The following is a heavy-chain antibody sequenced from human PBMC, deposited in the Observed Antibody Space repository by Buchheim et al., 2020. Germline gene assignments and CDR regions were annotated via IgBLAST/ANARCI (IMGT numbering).Heavy chain of an antibody. CDR1: GFPFSSYA. Sequence: EVQLLESGGGLIQPGGSLRLSCAASGFPFSSYAMSWVRQAPGKGLEWVSSFIGSSGTPYYAASVKGRFTISRDNSTTTLYLQMNSLRAGDTAVYYCAKETVTAGAGYYGMDVWGQGTT. D-gene: IGHD4-17*01. CDR2: FIGSSGTP. V-gene: IGHV3-23*01. J-gene: IGHJ6*01. CDR3: AKETVTAGAGYYGMDV.